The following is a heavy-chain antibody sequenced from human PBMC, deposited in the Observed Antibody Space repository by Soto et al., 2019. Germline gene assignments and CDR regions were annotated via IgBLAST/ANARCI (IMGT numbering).Heavy chain of an antibody. Sequence: QVQLVESGGNLVKPGGYLRFSCAASGITFIVYYMSWIRQAPGKGLEWVSYISGSGSNVYHADSVKGRFTVSRDNARNSLYLQMNSLRADDTGVYYCARGTGELDYWGQGTLVTVSS. CDR2: ISGSGSNV. J-gene: IGHJ4*02. CDR3: ARGTGELDY. CDR1: GITFIVYY. D-gene: IGHD3-16*01. V-gene: IGHV3-11*01.